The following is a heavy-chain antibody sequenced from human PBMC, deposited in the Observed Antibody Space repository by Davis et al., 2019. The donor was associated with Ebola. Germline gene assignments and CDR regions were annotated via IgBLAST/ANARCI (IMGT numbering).Heavy chain of an antibody. CDR2: ISAYNGNT. D-gene: IGHD1-26*01. CDR3: ARTSIVGTTTTASDI. CDR1: GCTFTSYA. J-gene: IGHJ3*02. Sequence: AASVKVSCKASGCTFTSYAMHWVRQAPGQGLEWMGWISAYNGNTNYAQKVQGRVTMTTDTSTGTAYLDLRSLRSDDTAVYFCARTSIVGTTTTASDIWGQGTLVTVSS. V-gene: IGHV1-18*01.